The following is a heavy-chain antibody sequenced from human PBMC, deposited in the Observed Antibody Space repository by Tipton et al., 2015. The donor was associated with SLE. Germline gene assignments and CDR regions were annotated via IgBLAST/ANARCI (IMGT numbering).Heavy chain of an antibody. CDR2: ISNSGST. V-gene: IGHV4-59*01. J-gene: IGHJ4*02. CDR1: AGSISSYY. Sequence: TLSLTCTVSAGSISSYYWSWIRQPPGKGLEWIGYISNSGSTNYNPSLKSRVTISVDTSKNQFSLNLYSVTAADTAVYYCARGGDRDHGDYVEHSLDYWGQGALVTVSS. CDR3: ARGGDRDHGDYVEHSLDY. D-gene: IGHD4-17*01.